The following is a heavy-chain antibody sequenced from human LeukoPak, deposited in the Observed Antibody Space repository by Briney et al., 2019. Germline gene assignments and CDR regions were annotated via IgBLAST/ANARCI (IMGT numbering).Heavy chain of an antibody. D-gene: IGHD1-1*01. Sequence: GGSLRLSCAASGFTFSSYSMSWVRQAPGKGLEWVSSISSSSSYVYYADSVKGRFTISRDNAKNSLYLQMNSLRAEDTAVYYCARDSRTGADAFDIWGQGTMVTVSS. CDR1: GFTFSSYS. CDR3: ARDSRTGADAFDI. V-gene: IGHV3-21*01. J-gene: IGHJ3*02. CDR2: ISSSSSYV.